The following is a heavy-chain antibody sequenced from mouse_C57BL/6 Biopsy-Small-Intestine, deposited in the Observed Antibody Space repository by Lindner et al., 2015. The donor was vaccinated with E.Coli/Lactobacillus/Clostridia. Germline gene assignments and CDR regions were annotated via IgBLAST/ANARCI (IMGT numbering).Heavy chain of an antibody. CDR2: IYPGDGDT. Sequence: VQLQESGPELVKPGTSVKISCKASGYAFSSSWMNWVKQRPGKGLEWIGRIYPGDGDTTYNGKFKGKATLTADKSSSTAYMQLSSLTSEDSAVYFCARGTRLDYWGQDTTLTVSA. V-gene: IGHV1-82*01. D-gene: IGHD2-14*01. CDR1: GYAFSSSW. J-gene: IGHJ2*01. CDR3: ARGTRLDY.